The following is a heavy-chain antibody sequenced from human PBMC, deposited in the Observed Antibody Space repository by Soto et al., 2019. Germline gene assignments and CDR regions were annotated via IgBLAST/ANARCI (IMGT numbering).Heavy chain of an antibody. CDR1: GYTFISYA. Sequence: QVQLVQSGAEEKKPGASVKVSCKASGYTFISYAMDWVRQAPGQWLEWMGWLNAGNGNTKYSRKFQGRVIITRDTSASTAYMELNSLRSDDTAVYCCARDFNFGSGDYWGQGTLVTVSS. CDR2: LNAGNGNT. V-gene: IGHV1-3*05. D-gene: IGHD3-10*01. J-gene: IGHJ4*02. CDR3: ARDFNFGSGDY.